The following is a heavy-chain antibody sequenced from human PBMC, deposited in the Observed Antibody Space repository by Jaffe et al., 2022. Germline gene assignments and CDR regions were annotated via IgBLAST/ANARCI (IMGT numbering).Heavy chain of an antibody. V-gene: IGHV4-61*02. D-gene: IGHD3-10*01. CDR2: IYTSGST. J-gene: IGHJ6*03. CDR1: GGSISSGSYY. CDR3: ARGRGVDANYYYYMDV. Sequence: QVQLQESGPGLVKPSQTLSLTCTVSGGSISSGSYYWSWIRQPAGKGLEWIGRIYTSGSTNYNPSLKSRVTISVDTSKNQFSLKLSSVTAADTAVYYCARGRGVDANYYYYMDVWGKGTTVTVSS.